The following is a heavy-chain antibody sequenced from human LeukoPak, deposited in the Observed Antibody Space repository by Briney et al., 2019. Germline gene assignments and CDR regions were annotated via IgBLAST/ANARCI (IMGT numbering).Heavy chain of an antibody. V-gene: IGHV1-45*02. CDR2: ITPFNGNT. CDR1: GYTFTSYG. J-gene: IGHJ5*02. Sequence: ASVKVSCKASGYTFTSYGISWVRQAPGQALEWMGWITPFNGNTNYAQKFQDRVTITRDRSMSTAYMELSSLRSEDTAMYYCARGAAAGIDSSWFDPWGQGTLVTVSS. D-gene: IGHD6-13*01. CDR3: ARGAAAGIDSSWFDP.